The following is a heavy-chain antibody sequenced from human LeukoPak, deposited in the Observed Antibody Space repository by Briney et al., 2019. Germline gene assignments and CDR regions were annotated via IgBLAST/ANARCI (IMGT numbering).Heavy chain of an antibody. CDR2: ISSSSTYI. D-gene: IGHD3-22*01. CDR1: GFPFSIYS. V-gene: IGHV3-21*01. J-gene: IGHJ4*02. Sequence: PGGSLRLSCAGSGFPFSIYSMNWVRQAPGKGLEWVSSISSSSTYIYYADSVKGRFTISRDNAKNSLYLQMNSLRAEDTAVYYCARMITMMDWGQGTLVTVSS. CDR3: ARMITMMD.